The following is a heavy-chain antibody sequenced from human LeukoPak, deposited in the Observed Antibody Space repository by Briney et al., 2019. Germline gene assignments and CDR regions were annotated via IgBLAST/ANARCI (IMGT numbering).Heavy chain of an antibody. CDR3: AKLAGKSIAYYDSSGDFDY. CDR2: IYTSGST. Sequence: SETLSLTCTVSGGSISSYYWSWIRQPAGKGLEWIGRIYTSGSTNYNPSLKSRVTMSVDTSKNQFYLKLSSVTAADTAVYYCAKLAGKSIAYYDSSGDFDYWGQGTLVTVSS. CDR1: GGSISSYY. V-gene: IGHV4-4*07. J-gene: IGHJ4*02. D-gene: IGHD3-22*01.